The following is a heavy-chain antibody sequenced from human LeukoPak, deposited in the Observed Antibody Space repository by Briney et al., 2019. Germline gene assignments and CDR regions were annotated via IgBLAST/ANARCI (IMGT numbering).Heavy chain of an antibody. D-gene: IGHD1-14*01. Sequence: GESLKISCKGSGYSFTSYWIGWVRQMPGKGLEWMGIIYPGDSDTRYSPSFQGQVTISADKSISTAYLQWSSLKASDTAMYYCARTGLPPYYYYDMDVWGQGTTVTVSS. V-gene: IGHV5-51*01. J-gene: IGHJ6*02. CDR1: GYSFTSYW. CDR3: ARTGLPPYYYYDMDV. CDR2: IYPGDSDT.